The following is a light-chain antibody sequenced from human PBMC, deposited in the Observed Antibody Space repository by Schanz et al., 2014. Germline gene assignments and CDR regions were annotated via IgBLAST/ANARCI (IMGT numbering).Light chain of an antibody. CDR1: QRLTSY. Sequence: EIVLTQSPATLSLSPGERATLSCRASQRLTSYLAWYQQKPGQAPRLLIYDASTRATGIPARFSGSGSGTDFTLTIDSLEPEDFALYYCQQYNNWPQTFGQGTKVEIK. V-gene: IGKV3-11*01. CDR3: QQYNNWPQT. CDR2: DAS. J-gene: IGKJ1*01.